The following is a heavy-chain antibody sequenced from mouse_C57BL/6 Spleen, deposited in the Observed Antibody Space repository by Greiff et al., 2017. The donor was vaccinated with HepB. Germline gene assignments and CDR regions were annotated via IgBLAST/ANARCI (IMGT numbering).Heavy chain of an antibody. V-gene: IGHV1-61*01. Sequence: QVQLQQPGAELVRPGSSVKLSCKASGYTFTSYWMDWVKQRPGQGLEWIGSIYPSDSETDYNQKFKDKATLTVDKSSSTAYMQLSSLTSEDSAVSTCYLIAADVATGVDYWGNGTTLTVSS. CDR2: IYPSDSET. CDR1: GYTFTSYW. J-gene: IGHJ2*01. D-gene: IGHD1-1*01. CDR3: YLIAADVATGVDY.